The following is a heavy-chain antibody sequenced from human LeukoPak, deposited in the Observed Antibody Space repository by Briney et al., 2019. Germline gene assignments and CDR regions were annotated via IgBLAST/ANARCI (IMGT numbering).Heavy chain of an antibody. Sequence: GGSLRLSCAASGFTFGSYAMHWVRQAPGKGLEWVAVISYDGSNKYYADSVKGRFTISRDNSKNTLYLQMNSLRAEDTAVYYCARDLGPHIAVAGPLDYWGQGTLVTVSS. CDR1: GFTFGSYA. CDR2: ISYDGSNK. V-gene: IGHV3-30-3*01. D-gene: IGHD6-19*01. CDR3: ARDLGPHIAVAGPLDY. J-gene: IGHJ4*02.